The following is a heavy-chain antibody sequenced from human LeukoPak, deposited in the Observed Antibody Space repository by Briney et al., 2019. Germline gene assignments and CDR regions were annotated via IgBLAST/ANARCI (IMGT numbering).Heavy chain of an antibody. V-gene: IGHV4-59*01. CDR3: ARDLDYYDSSGYYSYNAFDI. CDR2: IYDSGST. J-gene: IGHJ3*02. Sequence: SETLSLTCTVSGGSISSYYWSWIRQPPGKGLEWIGYIYDSGSTYYNPSLKSRVTISVDTSKNQFSLKLSSVTAADTAVYYCARDLDYYDSSGYYSYNAFDIWGQGTMVTVSS. CDR1: GGSISSYY. D-gene: IGHD3-22*01.